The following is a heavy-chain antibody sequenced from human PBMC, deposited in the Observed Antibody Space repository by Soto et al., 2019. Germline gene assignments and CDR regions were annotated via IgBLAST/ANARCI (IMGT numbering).Heavy chain of an antibody. J-gene: IGHJ4*02. CDR3: AKDAPPYSGTYVDN. Sequence: GGSLRLSCAASGFAFHTFGMHWIRQAPGRGLEWVACVSYDGTKTYYADSLRARFAISRDNSKKTLDLEIDSLRPEDTAVYYCAKDAPPYSGTYVDNWGQGALVTVSS. CDR2: VSYDGTKT. D-gene: IGHD1-26*01. V-gene: IGHV3-30*18. CDR1: GFAFHTFG.